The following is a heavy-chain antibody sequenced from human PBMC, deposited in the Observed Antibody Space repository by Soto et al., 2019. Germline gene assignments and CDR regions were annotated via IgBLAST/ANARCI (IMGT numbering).Heavy chain of an antibody. CDR1: GGSISSSSYY. CDR2: IYYSGST. CDR3: ARHGAFAYYYGSGSQTGGDY. V-gene: IGHV4-39*01. J-gene: IGHJ4*02. D-gene: IGHD3-10*01. Sequence: QLQLQESGPGLVKPSETLSLTCTVSGGSISSSSYYWGWIRQPPGKGLEWIGSIYYSGSTYYNPSLKSRVTISVDTPKNQFSLKLSSVTAADTAVYYCARHGAFAYYYGSGSQTGGDYWGQGTLVTVSS.